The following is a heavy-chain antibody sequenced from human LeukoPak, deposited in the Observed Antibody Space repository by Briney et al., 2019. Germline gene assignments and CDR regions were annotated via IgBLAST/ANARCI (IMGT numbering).Heavy chain of an antibody. J-gene: IGHJ4*02. CDR1: GVTLSDHY. D-gene: IGHD3-22*01. Sequence: GGSLRLSCAAPGVTLSDHYMDLVRQAPGKGLEWVARIRNKANSYSTEYAASVKGRFIISIDDSKNPLYLQMNYLKTEDTAIYYCARAGDYYSTGDCWGQGTLVTVSS. V-gene: IGHV3-72*01. CDR3: ARAGDYYSTGDC. CDR2: IRNKANSYST.